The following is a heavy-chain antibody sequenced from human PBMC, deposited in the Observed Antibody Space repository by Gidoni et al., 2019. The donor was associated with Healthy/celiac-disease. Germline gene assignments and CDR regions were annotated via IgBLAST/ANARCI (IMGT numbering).Heavy chain of an antibody. Sequence: QVQLQQWGAGLLKPSETRALTCAVYGGSFSGYYWSWIRQPPGKGLEWIGEINHSGSTNYNPSLKSRVTISVDTSKNQFSLKLSSVTAADTAVYYCAREALGRYYYMDVWGNGTTVTVSS. CDR1: GGSFSGYY. V-gene: IGHV4-34*01. D-gene: IGHD3-16*01. CDR3: AREALGRYYYMDV. CDR2: INHSGST. J-gene: IGHJ6*03.